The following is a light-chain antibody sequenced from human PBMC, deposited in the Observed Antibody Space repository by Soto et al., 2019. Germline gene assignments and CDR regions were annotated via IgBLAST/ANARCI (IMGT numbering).Light chain of an antibody. CDR3: QPTDCFPIP. CDR1: QDIITW. Sequence: IKMTQSTSSVTASVGDRVTITCGASQDIITWLAWYQQKPGKAPNLLIYTASNLQSGVPSRFSGSGSGTHFTLTISSLQPEDFVTYYSQPTDCFPIPFGEGTRLEIK. J-gene: IGKJ5*01. V-gene: IGKV1-12*01. CDR2: TAS.